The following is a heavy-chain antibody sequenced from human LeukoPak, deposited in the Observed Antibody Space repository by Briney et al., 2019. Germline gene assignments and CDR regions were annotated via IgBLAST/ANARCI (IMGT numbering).Heavy chain of an antibody. CDR1: GDSISGSY. CDR2: IHYSGRA. V-gene: IGHV4-59*01. CDR3: VKFGVDYDMGV. J-gene: IGHJ6*02. D-gene: IGHD3-16*01. Sequence: NPSETLSLTCTVPGDSISGSYWTWVRQPPGQGLEWIGQIHYSGRADYNPSLKRRITISVDTSKNQMSLTLTSVTAADTAIYYCVKFGVDYDMGVWGQGTTVTVSS.